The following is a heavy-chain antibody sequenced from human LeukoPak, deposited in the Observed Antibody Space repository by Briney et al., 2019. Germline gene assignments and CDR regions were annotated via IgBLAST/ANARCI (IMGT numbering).Heavy chain of an antibody. J-gene: IGHJ6*02. CDR1: GGSISSYY. D-gene: IGHD3-22*01. CDR3: ARGPHYHDSSGYSPSYSYAMDV. CDR2: IYYSGST. Sequence: SETLSLTCTVSGGSISSYYWSWIRQPPGKGLEWIGYIYYSGSTNYNPSLRSRVTISVDTSKNQFSLDLRSVTAADTAVYYCARGPHYHDSSGYSPSYSYAMDVWGQGTMVTVSS. V-gene: IGHV4-59*01.